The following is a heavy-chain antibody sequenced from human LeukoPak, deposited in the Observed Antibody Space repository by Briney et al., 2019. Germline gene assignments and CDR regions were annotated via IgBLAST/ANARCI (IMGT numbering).Heavy chain of an antibody. J-gene: IGHJ3*02. CDR2: IYYSGST. CDR3: ARATYDFWSRTLGGAFDI. V-gene: IGHV4-39*07. Sequence: SETRSLTCTVSGGSISSSSYYWGWIRQPPGKGLEWIGSIYYSGSTYYNPSLKSRVTISVDTSKNQFSLKLSSVTAADTAVYYCARATYDFWSRTLGGAFDIWGQGTMVTVSS. D-gene: IGHD3-3*01. CDR1: GGSISSSSYY.